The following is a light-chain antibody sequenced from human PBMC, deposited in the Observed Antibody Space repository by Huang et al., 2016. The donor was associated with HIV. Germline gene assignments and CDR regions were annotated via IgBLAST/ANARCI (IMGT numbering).Light chain of an antibody. Sequence: IEMTQSPSSLSASGGDRVISTRRASQGIGSYLDWYQQKPGKVPNLLSFGASTLQTGVPPRFSGSGFGTDFTRTISSLQPEDVATYYCQKYNSALFTFGPGTKVDIK. CDR3: QKYNSALFT. CDR2: GAS. J-gene: IGKJ3*01. V-gene: IGKV1-27*01. CDR1: QGIGSY.